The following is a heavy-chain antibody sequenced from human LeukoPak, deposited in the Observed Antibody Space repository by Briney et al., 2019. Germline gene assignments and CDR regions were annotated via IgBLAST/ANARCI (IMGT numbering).Heavy chain of an antibody. CDR1: GGSISSGGYY. CDR2: IYYSGST. CDR3: ARGQYDTSGYYSPLEFDY. Sequence: SETLSLTCTVSGGSISSGGYYWSWIRQHPGKGLEWIGYIYYSGSTYYNPSLKSRLTISVDTSKNQFSLKLSSVTAADTAVYYCARGQYDTSGYYSPLEFDYWGQGTLVTVSS. D-gene: IGHD3-22*01. V-gene: IGHV4-31*03. J-gene: IGHJ4*02.